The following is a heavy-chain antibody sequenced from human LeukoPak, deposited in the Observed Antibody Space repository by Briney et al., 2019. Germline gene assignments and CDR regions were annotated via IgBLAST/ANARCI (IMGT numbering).Heavy chain of an antibody. D-gene: IGHD3-22*01. CDR2: IWSDGNRK. J-gene: IGHJ4*02. Sequence: GGSLRLSCAASGFAFSGYGMHWVRQAPGKGLEWVAVIWSDGNRKYYLDSVKGRFTISRDNSENTLYLQMNSLRAEDTAIYYCATGTDGSGYYPFDYWGQGTLVTVSS. CDR3: ATGTDGSGYYPFDY. V-gene: IGHV3-33*01. CDR1: GFAFSGYG.